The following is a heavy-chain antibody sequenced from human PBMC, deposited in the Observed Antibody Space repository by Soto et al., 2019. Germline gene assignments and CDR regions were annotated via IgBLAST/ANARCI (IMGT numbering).Heavy chain of an antibody. CDR3: ASREEARPF. CDR1: CGSINTDSW. CDR2: IHRSRGT. V-gene: IGHV4-4*02. J-gene: IGHJ4*02. D-gene: IGHD6-6*01. Sequence: PSDTLSLTCAVSCGSINTDSWWTWVRQPPGKGLEWIGEIHRSRGTNYNSSLESRVTISIDRSTNHFSLRIYSVTAADTAVYYCASREEARPFCGQGTLVTVYS.